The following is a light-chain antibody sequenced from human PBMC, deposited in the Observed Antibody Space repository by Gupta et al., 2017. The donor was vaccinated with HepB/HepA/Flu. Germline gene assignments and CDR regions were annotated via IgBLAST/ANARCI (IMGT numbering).Light chain of an antibody. V-gene: IGLV1-47*01. CDR1: SSNIGTYN. CDR2: RNN. CDR3: AAWDDSLWGL. J-gene: IGLJ2*01. Sequence: QSVLTQPPSASGTPGQRVTISCFGSSSNIGTYNVYWYQQVPGTAPKLLIYRNNQRPSGVPDRFSGSKSGTSASLAISGLRSEDEADYYCAAWDDSLWGLFGGGTKLTVL.